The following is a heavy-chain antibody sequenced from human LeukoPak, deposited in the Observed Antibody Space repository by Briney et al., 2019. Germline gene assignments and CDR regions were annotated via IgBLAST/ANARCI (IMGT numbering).Heavy chain of an antibody. CDR1: GGSISSYY. J-gene: IGHJ4*02. D-gene: IGHD3-22*01. Sequence: SETLSLTCTVSGGSISSYYWSWIRQPPGKGLEWIAYIYYSGSTNYNPSLKSRVTISVDTSKNQFSLKLSSVTAADTAVYYCARGITYYYDSSGYYIDYWGQGTLVTVSS. V-gene: IGHV4-59*01. CDR3: ARGITYYYDSSGYYIDY. CDR2: IYYSGST.